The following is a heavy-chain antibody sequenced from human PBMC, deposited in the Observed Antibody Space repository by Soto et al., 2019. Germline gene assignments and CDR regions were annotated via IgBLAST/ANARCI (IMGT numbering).Heavy chain of an antibody. V-gene: IGHV4-31*03. D-gene: IGHD2-21*01. CDR1: GGSISNDGNY. CDR2: IYYSGST. J-gene: IGHJ3*02. CDR3: ARDQRWLSSDPATFDI. Sequence: SETLSLTSTVSGGSISNDGNYWGWIRQHLGKGLEWIGYIYYSGSTYYNPSLKSRVTMSVDTSKNQFSLNLRSVTAADTALYYCARDQRWLSSDPATFDIWGKGTMVTVS.